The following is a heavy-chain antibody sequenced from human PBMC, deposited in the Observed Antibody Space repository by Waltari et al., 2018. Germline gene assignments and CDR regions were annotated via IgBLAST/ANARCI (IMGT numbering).Heavy chain of an antibody. Sequence: QAQLHQWGAGLLKPSETLSLTCAVSGGSFSGYFWSWIRQSPGKGLEWIGEINRDGTANYNPSLKSRVGMSVDAIKGQISLSRSSVTAADAAVYYCARVGDYHGSGRFGLDVWGRGTRVTVSS. J-gene: IGHJ6*02. CDR2: INRDGTA. D-gene: IGHD3-10*01. V-gene: IGHV4-34*01. CDR3: ARVGDYHGSGRFGLDV. CDR1: GGSFSGYF.